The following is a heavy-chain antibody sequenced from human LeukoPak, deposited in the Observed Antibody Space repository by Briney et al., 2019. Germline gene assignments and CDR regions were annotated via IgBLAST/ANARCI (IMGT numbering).Heavy chain of an antibody. Sequence: PSETLSLPCTVSGCSISSSSYYWGWIRQPPGKGLEWIGSIYYSGSTYYNPSLKSRVTISVDTSKNQFSLKLSSVTAADTAVYYCATQDSSGWDYFDYWGQGTLVTVSS. J-gene: IGHJ4*02. CDR2: IYYSGST. CDR3: ATQDSSGWDYFDY. CDR1: GCSISSSSYY. D-gene: IGHD6-19*01. V-gene: IGHV4-39*01.